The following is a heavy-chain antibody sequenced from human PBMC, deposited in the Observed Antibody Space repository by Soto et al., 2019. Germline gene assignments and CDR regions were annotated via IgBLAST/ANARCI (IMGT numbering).Heavy chain of an antibody. CDR3: ARSEAARPPYFDY. Sequence: SETLSLTCAVYGGSFSGYYWSWIRQPPGKGLEWIGEINHSGSTNYNPSLKSRVTISVDTSKNQFSLKLSSVTAADTAVYYCARSEAARPPYFDYWGQGTLVTVSS. CDR2: INHSGST. J-gene: IGHJ4*02. D-gene: IGHD2-2*01. CDR1: GGSFSGYY. V-gene: IGHV4-34*01.